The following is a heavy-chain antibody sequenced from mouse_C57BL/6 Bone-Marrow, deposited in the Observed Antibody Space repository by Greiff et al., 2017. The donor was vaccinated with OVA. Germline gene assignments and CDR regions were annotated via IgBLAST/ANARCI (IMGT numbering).Heavy chain of an antibody. J-gene: IGHJ3*01. CDR1: GFSLSTFGMG. CDR3: ARMRWLLRSGFAY. Sequence: ESGPGILQPSQTLSLTCSFSGFSLSTFGMGVGWIRQPSGKGLEWLAHIWWDDDKYYNPALKSRLTISKDTSKNQVFLKIANVDTADTATYYCARMRWLLRSGFAYWGQGTLVTVSA. CDR2: IWWDDDK. D-gene: IGHD2-3*01. V-gene: IGHV8-8*01.